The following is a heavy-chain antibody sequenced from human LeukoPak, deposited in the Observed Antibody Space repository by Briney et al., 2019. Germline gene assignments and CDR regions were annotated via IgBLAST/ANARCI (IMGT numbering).Heavy chain of an antibody. V-gene: IGHV3-23*01. J-gene: IGHJ4*02. D-gene: IGHD5-12*01. CDR2: ITGLSGGP. Sequence: GGSLRLSCAASGFTFNNYAMTWFRQAPGKGLEWVSSITGLSGGPYYAESVRGRFTISRDNSKNTLYLQMNSLRVEDTAVYYCAKGSIYRVATSYFDYWGQGTLVTVSS. CDR3: AKGSIYRVATSYFDY. CDR1: GFTFNNYA.